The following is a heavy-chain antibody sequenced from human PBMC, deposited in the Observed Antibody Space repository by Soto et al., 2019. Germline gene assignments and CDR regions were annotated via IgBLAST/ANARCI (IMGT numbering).Heavy chain of an antibody. CDR2: ISGSGDNT. CDR3: AKRWSNRFLEPRDYFDYGMDV. J-gene: IGHJ6*02. Sequence: QSGGSLRLSCAASGFTFRSSAMSWVRQAPGKGLEWVSVISGSGDNTYHADSVKGRFTISRDNAKNTLYLQMNSLRAEDTAIYYCAKRWSNRFLEPRDYFDYGMDVWGQGTTVTVSS. CDR1: GFTFRSSA. D-gene: IGHD3-3*01. V-gene: IGHV3-23*01.